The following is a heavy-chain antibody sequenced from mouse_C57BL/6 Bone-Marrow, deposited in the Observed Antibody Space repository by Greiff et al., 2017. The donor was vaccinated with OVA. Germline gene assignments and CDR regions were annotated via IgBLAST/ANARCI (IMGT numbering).Heavy chain of an antibody. CDR3: VRQGGYGEYYFDY. CDR1: GFSFNTYA. Sequence: EVKLMESGGGLVQPKGSLKLSCAASGFSFNTYAMNWVRQAPGKGLEWVARIRSKSNNYATYYADSVKDRFTISRDDSESMLYLQMNNLKTEDTAMYYCVRQGGYGEYYFDYWGQGTTLTVSS. V-gene: IGHV10-1*01. D-gene: IGHD2-2*01. J-gene: IGHJ2*01. CDR2: IRSKSNNYAT.